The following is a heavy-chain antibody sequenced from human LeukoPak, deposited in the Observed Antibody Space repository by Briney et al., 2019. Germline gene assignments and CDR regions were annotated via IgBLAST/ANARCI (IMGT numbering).Heavy chain of an antibody. V-gene: IGHV3-30*18. CDR3: AKDSGDYSNLDY. CDR1: GFTFSSYG. CDR2: ISYDGSNK. J-gene: IGHJ4*02. D-gene: IGHD4-11*01. Sequence: GGSLRLSCAASGFTFSSYGMHWVRQAPGKGLEWVAVISYDGSNKYYADSVKGRFTISRDNSKNTLYLQMNSLRAEDTAVYYCAKDSGDYSNLDYWGQGTLVTVSS.